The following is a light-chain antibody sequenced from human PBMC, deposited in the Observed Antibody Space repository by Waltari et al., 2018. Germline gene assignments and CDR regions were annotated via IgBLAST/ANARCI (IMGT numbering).Light chain of an antibody. J-gene: IGLJ2*01. V-gene: IGLV2-23*01. CDR3: CSYAGSSTVV. Sequence: QSALTQPASVSGSPGQSITISCTETSSDVGGYNLVSWYQQPPGKVPKLIIYEGDRGPSGFSNRFSVSRSGNTASLTISGLQAEDEADYYCCSYAGSSTVVFGGGTKLTVL. CDR2: EGD. CDR1: SSDVGGYNL.